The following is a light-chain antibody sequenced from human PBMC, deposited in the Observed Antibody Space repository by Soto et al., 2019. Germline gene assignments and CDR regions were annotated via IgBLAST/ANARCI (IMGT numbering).Light chain of an antibody. V-gene: IGKV3-11*01. J-gene: IGKJ1*01. CDR2: DAS. CDR3: QQRSNWPRT. Sequence: EIVLTQSPATLSLSPGERGTLSCRASQSVSSYLAWYQQKVGQAPRLLIYDASNRATGIPTRFSGSGSGTDFTLTISSLEPEDFAVYYCQQRSNWPRTFGQGTKVEIK. CDR1: QSVSSY.